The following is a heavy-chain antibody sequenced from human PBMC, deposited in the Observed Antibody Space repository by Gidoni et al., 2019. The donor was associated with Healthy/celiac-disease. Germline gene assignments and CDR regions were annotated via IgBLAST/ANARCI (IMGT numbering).Heavy chain of an antibody. V-gene: IGHV5-51*03. D-gene: IGHD4-4*01. Sequence: EVQLVQSGAEVKKPGESLKISCKGSGYSFASYWIGWVRQMPGKGLGWMGIFYPGDSDTRYSPSFQGQVTISADKSISTAYLQWSSLKASDTAMYYCARRSGTYSNYEGAAFDIWGQGTLVTVSS. CDR3: ARRSGTYSNYEGAAFDI. CDR1: GYSFASYW. CDR2: FYPGDSDT. J-gene: IGHJ3*02.